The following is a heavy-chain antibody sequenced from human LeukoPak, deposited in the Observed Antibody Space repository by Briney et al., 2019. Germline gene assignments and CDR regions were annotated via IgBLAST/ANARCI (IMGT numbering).Heavy chain of an antibody. J-gene: IGHJ4*02. D-gene: IGHD3-22*01. CDR3: ARGERYDDMAAKYFFDY. Sequence: PGGSLRLSCAASGFSFDDYGMTWVRQAPGKGLEWVSGLIWNGDSTSYADSVKGRFTISRDNAKNSLYLQMNSLRDEDTAVYYCARGERYDDMAAKYFFDYWGQGTLVTVSS. CDR1: GFSFDDYG. CDR2: LIWNGDST. V-gene: IGHV3-20*04.